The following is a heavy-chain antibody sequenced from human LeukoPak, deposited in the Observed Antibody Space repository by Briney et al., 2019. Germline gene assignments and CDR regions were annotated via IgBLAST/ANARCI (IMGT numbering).Heavy chain of an antibody. CDR3: ARLTVAAVVDY. V-gene: IGHV4-59*01. CDR1: GGSISSYY. Sequence: NSSETLSLTCTVSGGSISSYYRSWIRQPPGKGLEWIGYSYNSGNSNYNPSLKSRVTISIDTSKNQFSLKLSSVTAADTAVYYCARLTVAAVVDYWGQGTLVTVSS. J-gene: IGHJ4*02. D-gene: IGHD4-23*01. CDR2: SYNSGNS.